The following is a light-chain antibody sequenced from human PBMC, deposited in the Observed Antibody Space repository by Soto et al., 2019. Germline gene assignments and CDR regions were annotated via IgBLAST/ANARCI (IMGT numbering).Light chain of an antibody. CDR1: QSVSSSY. J-gene: IGKJ3*01. CDR3: QQYGNSPAT. Sequence: EIVLTQSPGTLSLSPGERVTPSCRASQSVSSSYLAWYQQKPGQAPRLLIYDASSRATGIPDRFSGSGSGTDFTLTLTRLEPEDFAVYYCQQYGNSPATFGPGTKVDI. V-gene: IGKV3-20*01. CDR2: DAS.